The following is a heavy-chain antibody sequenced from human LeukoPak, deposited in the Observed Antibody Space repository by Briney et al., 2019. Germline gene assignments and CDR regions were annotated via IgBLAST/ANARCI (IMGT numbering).Heavy chain of an antibody. CDR3: ARGGSAISYDFWSGYYPYFDY. CDR1: GGSISSYY. V-gene: IGHV4-59*01. J-gene: IGHJ4*02. D-gene: IGHD3-3*01. Sequence: SETLSLTCTVSGGSISSYYWSWIRQPPGKGLEWIGYIYYSGSTNYNPSLKSRVTISVDTSKNQFSLKLSSVTAADTAVYYCARGGSAISYDFWSGYYPYFDYWGQGTLVTVSS. CDR2: IYYSGST.